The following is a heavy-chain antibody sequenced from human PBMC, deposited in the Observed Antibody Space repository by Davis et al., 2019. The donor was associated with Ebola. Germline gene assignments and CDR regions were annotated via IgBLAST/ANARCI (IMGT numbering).Heavy chain of an antibody. CDR1: GYTFSIYG. D-gene: IGHD3-22*01. CDR3: ARLDYGSSGNYPY. Sequence: AASVKVSCKASGYTFSIYGLSWVRQAPGQGLEWMGWINPYNGNTDYAQNFQGRVTVTTDTSTSTAYMELRSLRSDDTAVFYCARLDYGSSGNYPYWGQGTLVTVSS. J-gene: IGHJ4*02. V-gene: IGHV1-18*01. CDR2: INPYNGNT.